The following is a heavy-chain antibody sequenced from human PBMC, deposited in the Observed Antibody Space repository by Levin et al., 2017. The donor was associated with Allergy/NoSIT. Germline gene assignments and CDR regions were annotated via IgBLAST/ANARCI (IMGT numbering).Heavy chain of an antibody. J-gene: IGHJ3*02. Sequence: GESLKISCAASGFTFSSYSMNWVRQAPGKGLEWVSYISSSSSTIYYADSVKGRFTISRDNAKNSLYLQMNSLRDEDTAVYYCARDYNWNYGPHDAFDIWGQGTMVTVSS. D-gene: IGHD1-7*01. CDR1: GFTFSSYS. CDR2: ISSSSSTI. CDR3: ARDYNWNYGPHDAFDI. V-gene: IGHV3-48*02.